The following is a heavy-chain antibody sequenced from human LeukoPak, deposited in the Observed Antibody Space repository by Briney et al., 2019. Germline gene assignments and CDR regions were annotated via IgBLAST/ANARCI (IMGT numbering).Heavy chain of an antibody. CDR1: GFPFSSYA. V-gene: IGHV3-23*01. Sequence: GGSLRLSCAGAGFPFSSYAINWVRQAPGKGLEWISVISSSAYDRNYADSVKGRFTISRDNSKNTVYLHMDSLRVEDTAVYYCAKVTLPDHYHIAVDVWGQGTTVIVS. D-gene: IGHD2-21*01. J-gene: IGHJ6*02. CDR2: ISSSAYDR. CDR3: AKVTLPDHYHIAVDV.